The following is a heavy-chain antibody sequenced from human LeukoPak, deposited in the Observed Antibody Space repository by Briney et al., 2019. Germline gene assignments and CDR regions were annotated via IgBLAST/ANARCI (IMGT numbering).Heavy chain of an antibody. V-gene: IGHV5-51*01. J-gene: IGHJ4*02. Sequence: GESLKISCKGSGYSFTSYWIGWVRQMPGKGLERMGIIYPGDSDSRYSPSFQGQVTISADKSISTAYLQWSSLKASDTAMYYCARRAFGSGSYCDYWGQGTLVTVSS. CDR2: IYPGDSDS. D-gene: IGHD3-10*01. CDR3: ARRAFGSGSYCDY. CDR1: GYSFTSYW.